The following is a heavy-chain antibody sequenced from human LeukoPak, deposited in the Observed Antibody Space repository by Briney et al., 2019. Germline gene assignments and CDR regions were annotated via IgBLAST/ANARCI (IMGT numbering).Heavy chain of an antibody. CDR3: AHRGFGSSGSVFDY. D-gene: IGHD3-22*01. Sequence: SGPTLVKPTQTLTLTCTFSGFSLSTSGVGVGWIRQPPGKVLEWLALIYWNDDKRYSPSLKSRLTITKDTSKNQVVLTMTNMDPVDTATYYCAHRGFGSSGSVFDYWGQGTLVTVSS. CDR1: GFSLSTSGVG. J-gene: IGHJ4*02. V-gene: IGHV2-5*01. CDR2: IYWNDDK.